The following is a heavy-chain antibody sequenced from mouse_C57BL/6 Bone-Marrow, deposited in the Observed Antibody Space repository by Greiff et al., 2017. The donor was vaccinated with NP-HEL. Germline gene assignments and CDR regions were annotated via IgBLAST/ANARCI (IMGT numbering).Heavy chain of an antibody. D-gene: IGHD1-1*01. CDR1: GYTFTSYG. J-gene: IGHJ3*01. Sequence: QLQQSGAELARPGASVKLSCKASGYTFTSYGISWVKQRTGQGLEWIGEIYPRSGNTYYNEKFKGKATLTADKSSSTAYMELRSLTSEDSAVYFCARRVYYYGEGFAYWCQGTLVTVSA. CDR3: ARRVYYYGEGFAY. CDR2: IYPRSGNT. V-gene: IGHV1-81*01.